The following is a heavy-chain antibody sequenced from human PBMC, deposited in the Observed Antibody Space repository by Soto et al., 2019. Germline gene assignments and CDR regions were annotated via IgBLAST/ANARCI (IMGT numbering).Heavy chain of an antibody. CDR3: ARDVSPGSSGWYFDAFDI. CDR2: IKGDGSAK. V-gene: IGHV3-7*05. Sequence: EVHLVESGGGLVQPGGSLRLSCAASGFNFGTSWMTWVRQVPGKGLEWVANIKGDGSAKSYLDSVRGRFTVSRDNAENSLLLQMNILRAEDTALYYCARDVSPGSSGWYFDAFDIWGQGTMVTVS. CDR1: GFNFGTSW. J-gene: IGHJ3*02. D-gene: IGHD3-10*01.